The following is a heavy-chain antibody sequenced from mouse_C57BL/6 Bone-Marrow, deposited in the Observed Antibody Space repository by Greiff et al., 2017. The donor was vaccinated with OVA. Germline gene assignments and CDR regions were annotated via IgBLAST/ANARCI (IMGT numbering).Heavy chain of an antibody. V-gene: IGHV5-12*01. J-gene: IGHJ1*03. Sequence: EVQLVESGGGLVQPGGSLKLSCAASGFTFSDYYMYWVRQTPEKRLEWVAYISNGGGSTYYPDTVKGRFTISRDNAKNTLYLQMSRLKSEDTAMYYCARTDYGSPYWYFDVWGTGTTVTVSS. CDR1: GFTFSDYY. CDR2: ISNGGGST. D-gene: IGHD1-1*01. CDR3: ARTDYGSPYWYFDV.